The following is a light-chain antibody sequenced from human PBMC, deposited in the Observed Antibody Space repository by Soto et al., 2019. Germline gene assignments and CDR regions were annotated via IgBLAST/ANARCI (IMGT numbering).Light chain of an antibody. CDR2: GAS. J-gene: IGKJ1*01. CDR3: QQYGSSGT. Sequence: IVFSKSPGTLSLSQGERATLSCRASQSVSNNYLAWYQQKPGQAPRLLIYGASNRATGIPDRFSGSGSGTDFTLTISRLEPEDFAVYYCQQYGSSGTFGQGTKVDI. V-gene: IGKV3-20*01. CDR1: QSVSNNY.